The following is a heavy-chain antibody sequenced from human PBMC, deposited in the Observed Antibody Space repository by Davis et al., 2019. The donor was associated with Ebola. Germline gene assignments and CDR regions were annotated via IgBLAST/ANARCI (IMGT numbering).Heavy chain of an antibody. CDR3: AREGYYERYAMDV. D-gene: IGHD3-22*01. J-gene: IGHJ6*02. CDR1: GFIVSSNY. Sequence: PGGSLGLSCAASGFIVSSNYMNWVRQAPGKGLEWVSVLYSGGTTYCAESVKGRFTISRDNSKNTLYLQMNSLRAEDTAVYYCAREGYYERYAMDVWGQGTTVTVSS. V-gene: IGHV3-53*01. CDR2: LYSGGTT.